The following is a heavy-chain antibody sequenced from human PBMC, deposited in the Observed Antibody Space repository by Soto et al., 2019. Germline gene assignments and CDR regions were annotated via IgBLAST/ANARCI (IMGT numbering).Heavy chain of an antibody. Sequence: GGSLRLSCAASGFTFSNAWMSWVRQAPGKGLEWVGRIKSKTDGGTTDYAAPVKGRFTISRDDSKNTLYLQMNSLKTEDTAVYYCTTDRNSGSYYYYYGMDVWGQGTTVTVSS. CDR1: GFTFSNAW. V-gene: IGHV3-15*01. J-gene: IGHJ6*02. D-gene: IGHD1-26*01. CDR3: TTDRNSGSYYYYYGMDV. CDR2: IKSKTDGGTT.